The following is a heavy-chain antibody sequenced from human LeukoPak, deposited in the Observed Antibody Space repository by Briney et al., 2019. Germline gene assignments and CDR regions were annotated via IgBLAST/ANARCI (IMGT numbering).Heavy chain of an antibody. Sequence: SETLSLTCTLSGGSFSNYYWTWIRQPPGKGLEWLGYIHSTGSISYNPSLESRVTISIDTSKNTFSLKLTSVTAADTAVYFCARWNLDLAYDIWGQGTMVTVSS. CDR3: ARWNLDLAYDI. CDR1: GGSFSNYY. J-gene: IGHJ3*02. V-gene: IGHV4-59*08. CDR2: IHSTGSI. D-gene: IGHD1-1*01.